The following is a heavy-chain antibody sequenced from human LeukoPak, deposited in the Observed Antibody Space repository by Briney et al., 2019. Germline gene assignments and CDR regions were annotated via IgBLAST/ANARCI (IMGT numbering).Heavy chain of an antibody. J-gene: IGHJ4*02. CDR2: IFYSGST. V-gene: IGHV4-39*01. D-gene: IGHD1-26*01. Sequence: SETLSLTCTVSGGSISSSSYFWGWIRQPPGKGLEWIGSIFYSGSTYYNPSLKSRITISVDTSKNQFSLKLSSVTAADTAVYYCARLGGLGASASFDFWGQGTLVTVSS. CDR1: GGSISSSSYF. CDR3: ARLGGLGASASFDF.